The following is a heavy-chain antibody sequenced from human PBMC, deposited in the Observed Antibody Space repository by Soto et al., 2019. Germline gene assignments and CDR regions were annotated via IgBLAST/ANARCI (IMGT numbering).Heavy chain of an antibody. D-gene: IGHD2-8*01. CDR3: ARGRSVLMVYGVYGNNWFDP. CDR1: GGSFSGYY. Sequence: PSETLSLTCAVYGGSFSGYYWSWIRQPPGKGLEWIGEINHSGSTNYNPSLKSRVTISVDTSKNQFSLKLSSVTAADTAVYYCARGRSVLMVYGVYGNNWFDPWGQGTLVTVSS. J-gene: IGHJ5*02. CDR2: INHSGST. V-gene: IGHV4-34*01.